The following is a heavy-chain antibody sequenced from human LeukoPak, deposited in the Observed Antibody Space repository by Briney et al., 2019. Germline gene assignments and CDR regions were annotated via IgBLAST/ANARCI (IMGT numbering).Heavy chain of an antibody. Sequence: GASVKVSCKASGYTFTCYYMHWVRQAPGRGLEWMGWINPNSGGTNYAQKFQGRVTMTRDTSISTAYMELSRLRSDDTDVYYCARDIKGYYDFWSGYTTEPYYFDYWGQGTLVTVSS. J-gene: IGHJ4*02. CDR1: GYTFTCYY. CDR2: INPNSGGT. V-gene: IGHV1-2*02. D-gene: IGHD3-3*01. CDR3: ARDIKGYYDFWSGYTTEPYYFDY.